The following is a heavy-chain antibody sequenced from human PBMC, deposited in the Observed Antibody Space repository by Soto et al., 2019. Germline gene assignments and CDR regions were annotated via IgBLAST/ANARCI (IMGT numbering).Heavy chain of an antibody. Sequence: SETLSLTCAVSGGSFSGYYWGWIRQPPGKGLEWVGEINYSGSTNYNPSLKSRVTISVDTSKNQLSLKVSSVTAADTATYYCARRNYFYALDVWGQGTTVTVSS. CDR3: ARRNYFYALDV. CDR1: GGSFSGYY. J-gene: IGHJ6*02. CDR2: INYSGST. V-gene: IGHV4-34*01.